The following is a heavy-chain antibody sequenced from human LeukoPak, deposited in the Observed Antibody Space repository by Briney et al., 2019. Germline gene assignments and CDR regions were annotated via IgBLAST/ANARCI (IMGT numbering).Heavy chain of an antibody. CDR2: ISSSGSTI. CDR1: GFTFSSYE. J-gene: IGHJ4*02. CDR3: ARERGFAFDY. D-gene: IGHD3-16*01. V-gene: IGHV3-48*03. Sequence: PGGSLRLSCAASGFTFSSYEMSRVRQAPGKGLEWVSYISSSGSTIYYADSVKGRFTISRDNTKNSLYLQMNSLRAEDTAVYYCARERGFAFDYWGQGTLVTASS.